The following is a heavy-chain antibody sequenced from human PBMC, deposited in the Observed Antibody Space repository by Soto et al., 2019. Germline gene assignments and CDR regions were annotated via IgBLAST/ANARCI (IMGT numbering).Heavy chain of an antibody. CDR1: GFTFTNYW. D-gene: IGHD4-17*01. CDR2: INPSGAKT. CDR3: ARDVWDYGANPDH. Sequence: QVQLVQSGAEVKKPGAAVKVACKTSGFTFTNYWMHWVRQAPGQGLEWMGIINPSGAKTSYEQKFQGRIPMTRDTSTSTVYMELISLTSEDTAVYYCARDVWDYGANPDHWGQGTLVTVSS. J-gene: IGHJ5*02. V-gene: IGHV1-46*01.